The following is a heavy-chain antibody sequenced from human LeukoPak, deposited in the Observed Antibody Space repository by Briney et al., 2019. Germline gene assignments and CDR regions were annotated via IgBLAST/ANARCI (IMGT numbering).Heavy chain of an antibody. J-gene: IGHJ2*01. V-gene: IGHV3-74*01. Sequence: GGSLRLSCAASGFTFSSHWVHWVRQAPGKGLVWVSHINNDGRRTRYADSVKGRFTISRDNAKNTVYLQMNSLRVEDTAVYYCARDSNTDWYFDLWGRGTLVTVSS. CDR1: GFTFSSHW. CDR2: INNDGRRT. D-gene: IGHD2-8*02. CDR3: ARDSNTDWYFDL.